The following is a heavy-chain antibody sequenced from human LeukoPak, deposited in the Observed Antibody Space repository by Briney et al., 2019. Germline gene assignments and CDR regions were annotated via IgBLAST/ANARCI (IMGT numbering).Heavy chain of an antibody. V-gene: IGHV3-7*04. D-gene: IGHD5-24*01. CDR2: IKQDGSKK. CDR3: TRVGYIDEGIDY. CDR1: GFPFSSYW. J-gene: IGHJ4*02. Sequence: GGSLRLSCVASGFPFSSYWVTWVRQAPGKGLEWVANIKQDGSKKSYVDSVKGRFTISRDNAKNSLYLQMNSLRAEDTAIYYCTRVGYIDEGIDYWGQGTLVTVSS.